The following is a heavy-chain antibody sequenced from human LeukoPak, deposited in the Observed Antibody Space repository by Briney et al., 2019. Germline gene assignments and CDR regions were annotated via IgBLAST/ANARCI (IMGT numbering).Heavy chain of an antibody. CDR1: GYSFTSYW. CDR3: ARHKRGEAAGTGVPLGYFDY. V-gene: IGHV5-51*01. Sequence: GESLKISCKGSGYSFTSYWIGWVRQMPGKGLEWMGIIYPGDSDTRYSPSFQGQVTISADKSTSTAYLQWSSLKASDTAMYYCARHKRGEAAGTGVPLGYFDYWGQGTLVTVSS. CDR2: IYPGDSDT. J-gene: IGHJ4*02. D-gene: IGHD6-13*01.